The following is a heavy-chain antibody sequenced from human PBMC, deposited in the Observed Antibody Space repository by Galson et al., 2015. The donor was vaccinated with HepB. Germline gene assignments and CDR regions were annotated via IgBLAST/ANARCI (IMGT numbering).Heavy chain of an antibody. CDR2: IRSKANSYAT. CDR3: TIPAPDSSGWSQTDY. V-gene: IGHV3-73*01. Sequence: SLRLSCAASGFTFSGSAMHWVRQASGKGLEWVGRIRSKANSYATAYAASVKGRFTISRDDSKNTAYLQMNSLKTEDTAVYYCTIPAPDSSGWSQTDYWGQGTLVTVSS. CDR1: GFTFSGSA. D-gene: IGHD6-19*01. J-gene: IGHJ4*02.